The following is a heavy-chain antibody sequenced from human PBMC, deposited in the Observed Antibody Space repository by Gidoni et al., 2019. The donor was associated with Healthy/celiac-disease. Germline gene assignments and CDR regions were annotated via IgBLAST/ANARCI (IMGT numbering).Heavy chain of an antibody. CDR2: INHSGST. D-gene: IGHD6-13*01. Sequence: QVQLQQWGAGLLKPSETLSLTCPVYGGSFSGYYWSWIRQPPGKGLEWLGEINHSGSTNYNPPLKSRVTISVDTSKNQFSLKLSSVTAADTAVYYCASPGYSSSWYWYFDLWGRGTLVTVSS. CDR3: ASPGYSSSWYWYFDL. V-gene: IGHV4-34*01. J-gene: IGHJ2*01. CDR1: GGSFSGYY.